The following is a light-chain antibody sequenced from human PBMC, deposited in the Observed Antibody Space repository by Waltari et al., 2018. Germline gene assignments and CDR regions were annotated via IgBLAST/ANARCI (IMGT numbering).Light chain of an antibody. Sequence: QSVLTQPPSVSAAPGQKVTISCSGSSSNIGINFVSWYQHLPGTAPKLLIYYNDQRPSGFPDRFSGSKSGTSATLGITGLQTGDEADYYCGTWDNSLSAGVIGGGTKLTVL. CDR3: GTWDNSLSAGV. J-gene: IGLJ3*02. V-gene: IGLV1-51*01. CDR2: YND. CDR1: SSNIGINF.